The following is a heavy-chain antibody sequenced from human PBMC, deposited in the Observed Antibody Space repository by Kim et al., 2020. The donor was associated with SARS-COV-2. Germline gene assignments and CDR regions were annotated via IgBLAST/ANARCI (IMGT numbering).Heavy chain of an antibody. J-gene: IGHJ6*02. CDR1: GGSISSSNW. D-gene: IGHD5-18*01. CDR2: IYHSGST. CDR3: ARVGLRAAMVKKGYYYGMDV. V-gene: IGHV4-4*02. Sequence: SETLSLTCAVSGGSISSSNWWSWVRQPPGKGLEWIGEIYHSGSTNYNPSLKSRVTISVDKSKNQFSLKLSSVTAADTAVYYCARVGLRAAMVKKGYYYGMDVWGQGTTVTVSS.